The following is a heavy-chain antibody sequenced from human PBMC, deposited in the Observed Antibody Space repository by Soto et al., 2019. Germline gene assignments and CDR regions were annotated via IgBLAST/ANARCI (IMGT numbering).Heavy chain of an antibody. V-gene: IGHV1-3*01. CDR1: GYTFTSYA. CDR3: ARVGSSNWFDP. CDR2: INAGNGNT. D-gene: IGHD6-6*01. Sequence: ASVEVSCKASGYTFTSYAMHWVRQAPGQRLEWMGWINAGNGNTKYSQKFQGRVTITRDTSASTAYMELSSLRSEDTAVYYCARVGSSNWFDPWGQGTLVTVSS. J-gene: IGHJ5*02.